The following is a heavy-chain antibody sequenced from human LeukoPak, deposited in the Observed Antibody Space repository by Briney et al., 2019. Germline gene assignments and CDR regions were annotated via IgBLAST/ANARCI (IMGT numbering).Heavy chain of an antibody. V-gene: IGHV4-31*03. D-gene: IGHD3-10*01. CDR2: IYYSGST. Sequence: PSETLSLTCTVSGGSISSGGYYWSWIRQHPGKGLEWIGYIYYSGSTYYNPSLKSRVTISVDTSKNQFSLKLSSVTAADTVVYYCARDQLATVRGAKYGMDVWGKGTTVTVSS. CDR3: ARDQLATVRGAKYGMDV. J-gene: IGHJ6*04. CDR1: GGSISSGGYY.